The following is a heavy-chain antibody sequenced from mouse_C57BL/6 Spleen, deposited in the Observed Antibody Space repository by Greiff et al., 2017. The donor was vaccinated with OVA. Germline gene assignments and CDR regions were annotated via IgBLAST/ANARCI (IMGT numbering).Heavy chain of an antibody. CDR2: IYPRSGNT. Sequence: VQLVESGAELARPGASVKLSCKASGYTFTSYGISWVKQRTGQGLEWIGEIYPRSGNTYYNEKFKGKATLTADKSSSTAYMELRSLTSEDSAVYFCAVYDYDGGFDYWGQGTTLTVSS. CDR1: GYTFTSYG. CDR3: AVYDYDGGFDY. D-gene: IGHD2-4*01. V-gene: IGHV1-81*01. J-gene: IGHJ2*01.